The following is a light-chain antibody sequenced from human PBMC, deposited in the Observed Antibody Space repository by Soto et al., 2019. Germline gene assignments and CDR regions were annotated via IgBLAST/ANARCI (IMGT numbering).Light chain of an antibody. CDR1: QSISSY. Sequence: DIQVTQSPSSLSASVGDRVTITCRASQSISSYLNWYQQKPGRAPSLLIYAASSLQSGVPSRFSGSGSGTDFTLTISYLQSEDFGTYYCQQFYNYPRTFGQGTKV. CDR2: AAS. CDR3: QQFYNYPRT. V-gene: IGKV1-39*01. J-gene: IGKJ1*01.